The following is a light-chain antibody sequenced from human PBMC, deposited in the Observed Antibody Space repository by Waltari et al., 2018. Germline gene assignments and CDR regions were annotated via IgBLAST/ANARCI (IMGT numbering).Light chain of an antibody. CDR1: RSNLVSHY. CDR3: ASWDETHYV. CDR2: RNN. J-gene: IGLJ1*01. Sequence: QSVLTQPPSASETPGQRVIISCSGSRSNLVSHYLYWYQQLPGMAPKLLIYRNNRRPSGVPDRFTASKSGTFASLAISGLRSEDEAVYYCASWDETHYVFGSGTKVTVL. V-gene: IGLV1-47*01.